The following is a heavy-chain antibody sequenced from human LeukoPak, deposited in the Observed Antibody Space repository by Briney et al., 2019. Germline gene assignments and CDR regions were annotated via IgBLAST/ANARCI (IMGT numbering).Heavy chain of an antibody. CDR2: IYYSGST. CDR3: ARYLLPTAGGLE. V-gene: IGHV4-59*01. D-gene: IGHD6-19*01. CDR1: GGSISSYY. Sequence: PSETLSLTCTASGGSISSYYWSWVRQPPGKGLEWIGYIYYSGSTNYNPSLKSRLAISVDTSKNQFSLKLSSGTSADTAVYYGARYLLPTAGGLEGGQGTLVTVSS. J-gene: IGHJ4*02.